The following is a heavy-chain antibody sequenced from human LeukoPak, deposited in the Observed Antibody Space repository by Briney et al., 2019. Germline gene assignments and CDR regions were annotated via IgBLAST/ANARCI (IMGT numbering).Heavy chain of an antibody. V-gene: IGHV3-9*01. CDR3: ARGHSSGWYFDY. Sequence: GRSLRLSCAASGFTFDDYAMHWVRQAPGKGLEWVSGISWNSGSIGYADSVKGRFTISRDNSKNTLYLQMNSLRAEDTAVYYCARGHSSGWYFDYWGQGTLVTVSS. CDR2: ISWNSGSI. CDR1: GFTFDDYA. J-gene: IGHJ4*02. D-gene: IGHD6-19*01.